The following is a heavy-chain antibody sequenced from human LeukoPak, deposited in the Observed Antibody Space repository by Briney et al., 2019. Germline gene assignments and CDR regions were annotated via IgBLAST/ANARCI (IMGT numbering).Heavy chain of an antibody. V-gene: IGHV4-59*01. CDR3: ARETRGTLDY. Sequence: SETLSLTCTVSGGSISSYYWSWIRQPPGKGLEWIGYIYYSGSTNYNPSLKSRVTISVDTSKNQFSLKLSSVTAADTAVYYCARETRGTLDYWGQGTLVTVSS. D-gene: IGHD1-1*01. CDR2: IYYSGST. J-gene: IGHJ4*02. CDR1: GGSISSYY.